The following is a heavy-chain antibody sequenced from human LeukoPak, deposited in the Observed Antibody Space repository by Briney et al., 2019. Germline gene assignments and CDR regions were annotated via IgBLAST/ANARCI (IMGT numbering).Heavy chain of an antibody. J-gene: IGHJ5*02. CDR3: ARRPAGGHSSGWETYWFDP. V-gene: IGHV1-69*13. D-gene: IGHD6-19*01. CDR2: IIPIFGTA. CDR1: GGTFSSYA. Sequence: GASVKVSCKASGGTFSSYAISWVRQAPGQGLEWMGGIIPIFGTANYAQKFQGRVTITADESTSTAYMELSSLRSEDTAVYYCARRPAGGHSSGWETYWFDPWGQGTLVTVST.